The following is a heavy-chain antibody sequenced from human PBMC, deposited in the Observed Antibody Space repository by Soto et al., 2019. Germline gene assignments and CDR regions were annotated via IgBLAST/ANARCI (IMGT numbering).Heavy chain of an antibody. CDR1: GYTFTSYY. Sequence: GASVKVSCKASGYTFTSYYMHWVRQAPGQGLEWMGIINPSGGSTSYAQKFQGRVTMTRDTSTSTVYMELSSLRSEDTAVYYCARMGPQIDSSSSRYYYYYYMDVWGKGTTDPVSS. D-gene: IGHD6-6*01. CDR2: INPSGGST. V-gene: IGHV1-46*03. J-gene: IGHJ6*03. CDR3: ARMGPQIDSSSSRYYYYYYMDV.